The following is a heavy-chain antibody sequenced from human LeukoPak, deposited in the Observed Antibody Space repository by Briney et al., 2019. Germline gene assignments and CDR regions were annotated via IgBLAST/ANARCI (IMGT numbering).Heavy chain of an antibody. Sequence: ESGPTLVKPTQTLTLTCTFSGFSLSTSGVGVGWIRQPPGKALEWLALIYWDDDKCYSPSLKSRLTITKDTSKNQVVLTMTNMDPVDTAIYYCAHRHSGIYFDYWGQGTLVTVSS. D-gene: IGHD6-13*01. CDR3: AHRHSGIYFDY. CDR1: GFSLSTSGVG. CDR2: IYWDDDK. V-gene: IGHV2-5*02. J-gene: IGHJ4*02.